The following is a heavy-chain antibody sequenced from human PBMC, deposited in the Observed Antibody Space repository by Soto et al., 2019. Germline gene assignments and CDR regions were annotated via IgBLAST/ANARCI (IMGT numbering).Heavy chain of an antibody. CDR2: INQDGSEK. CDR3: GRAQCDFWDGCSSLGLYYLDF. J-gene: IGHJ4*02. Sequence: EVQLVESGGGLVQPGGSLRLSCAASGFTFSSYWMSWVRQAPGKGLEWVANINQDGSEKYYADSVKGRFTISRDDAKKFMVPEMDRPRGEDHARYFWGRAQCDFWDGCSSLGLYYLDFWGRGTLVTVSS. D-gene: IGHD3-3*01. CDR1: GFTFSSYW. V-gene: IGHV3-7*03.